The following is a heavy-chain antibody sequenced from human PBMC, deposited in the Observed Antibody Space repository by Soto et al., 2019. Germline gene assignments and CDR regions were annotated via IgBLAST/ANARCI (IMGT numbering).Heavy chain of an antibody. V-gene: IGHV4-31*03. CDR2: IYSSGTT. D-gene: IGHD3-22*01. CDR3: ARTDSSGYYFVY. CDR1: GDFISSGGYY. J-gene: IGHJ4*02. Sequence: QVQLQESGPGLVKPSQTLSLTCTVSGDFISSGGYYWSWIRQLPGKGLEWIGYIYSSGTTYYNPSLKSRITISVDTSKSQFSLHLSSVTAADTAVYYCARTDSSGYYFVYWGQGTLVTVFS.